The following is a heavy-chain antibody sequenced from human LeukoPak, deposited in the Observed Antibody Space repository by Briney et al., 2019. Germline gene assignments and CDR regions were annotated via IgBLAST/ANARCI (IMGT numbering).Heavy chain of an antibody. D-gene: IGHD3-10*01. Sequence: GGSLRLSCLASGFTFSSYAMHCVRQAPGKGLEWVAVMSYDGNNRYYTDSVKGRFTISRDNSKNTVYLQMNSLRAEDTAVYYCAKERVRGVIFDAFDIWGQGTMFTVSS. V-gene: IGHV3-30*18. CDR1: GFTFSSYA. J-gene: IGHJ3*02. CDR2: MSYDGNNR. CDR3: AKERVRGVIFDAFDI.